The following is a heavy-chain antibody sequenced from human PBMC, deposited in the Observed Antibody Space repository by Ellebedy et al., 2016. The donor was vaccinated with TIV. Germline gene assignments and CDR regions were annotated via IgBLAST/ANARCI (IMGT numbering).Heavy chain of an antibody. CDR3: TTARRSSRDAFDI. D-gene: IGHD6-19*01. Sequence: GESLKISCAASGLTFSTAWMSWVRQAPGKGLEWVGRIKRKTDSGITDYAAPVKGRFSISRDDSKHTLYLQMNSLKSEDTTVYYCTTARRSSRDAFDIWGQGTMVTVSS. CDR2: IKRKTDSGIT. CDR1: GLTFSTAW. J-gene: IGHJ3*02. V-gene: IGHV3-15*01.